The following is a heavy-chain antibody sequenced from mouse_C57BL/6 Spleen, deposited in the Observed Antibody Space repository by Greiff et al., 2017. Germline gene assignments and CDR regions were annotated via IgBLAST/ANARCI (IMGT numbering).Heavy chain of an antibody. CDR3: TRDYGYDDYAMDY. D-gene: IGHD2-2*01. Sequence: EVQLQESGEGLVKPGGSLKLSCAASGFTFSSYAMSWVRQTPEKRLEWVAYISSGGDYIYYADTVKGRFTISRDNARNTLYLQMSSLKSEDTAMYYCTRDYGYDDYAMDYWGQGTSVTVSS. CDR1: GFTFSSYA. J-gene: IGHJ4*01. CDR2: ISSGGDYI. V-gene: IGHV5-9-1*02.